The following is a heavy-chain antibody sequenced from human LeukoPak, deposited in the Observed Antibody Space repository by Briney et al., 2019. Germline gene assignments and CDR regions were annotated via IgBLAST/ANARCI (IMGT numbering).Heavy chain of an antibody. Sequence: GGSLRLSCSASGFTFSTHGMHWVRQAPGKGLEWVAVIWYDGSNKYYADSVKGRFTISRDNSKNTLYLQMNSLRAEDTAVYYCARDRFSSGYVDYWGQGTLVTVSS. J-gene: IGHJ4*02. D-gene: IGHD3-22*01. CDR1: GFTFSTHG. CDR3: ARDRFSSGYVDY. V-gene: IGHV3-33*01. CDR2: IWYDGSNK.